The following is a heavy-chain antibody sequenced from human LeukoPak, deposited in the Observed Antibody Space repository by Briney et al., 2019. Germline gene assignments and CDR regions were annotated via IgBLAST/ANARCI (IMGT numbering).Heavy chain of an antibody. Sequence: GGSLRLSCAASGFTFSSYWMSWVRQAPGKGLEWVANIKQDGSEKYYVDSVKGRFTISRDNAKNSLYLQMNSLRAEDTAVYYCARDPYAYDILTGRLRGQGTLVTVSS. D-gene: IGHD3-9*01. CDR2: IKQDGSEK. CDR3: ARDPYAYDILTGRL. CDR1: GFTFSSYW. V-gene: IGHV3-7*01. J-gene: IGHJ4*02.